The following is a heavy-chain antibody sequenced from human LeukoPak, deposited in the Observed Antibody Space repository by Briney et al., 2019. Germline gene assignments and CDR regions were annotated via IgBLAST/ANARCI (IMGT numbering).Heavy chain of an antibody. CDR1: GGSISGGGYY. J-gene: IGHJ4*02. V-gene: IGHV4-30-2*01. CDR3: ARDSSSSLDY. CDR2: IYHSGST. D-gene: IGHD6-6*01. Sequence: SETLSLTCTVSGGSISGGGYYWSWIRQPPGKGLEWIGYIYHSGSTYYNPSLKSRVTISVHRSKNQFSLKLSSVTAADTAVYYCARDSSSSLDYWGQGTLVTVSS.